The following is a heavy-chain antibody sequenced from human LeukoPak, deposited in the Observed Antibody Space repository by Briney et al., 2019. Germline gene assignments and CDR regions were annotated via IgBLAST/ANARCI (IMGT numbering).Heavy chain of an antibody. CDR1: GFTVGSNY. J-gene: IGHJ6*02. CDR3: SREYFDWSRNYYYGMDV. D-gene: IGHD3-9*01. V-gene: IGHV3-66*01. CDR2: IYSGGST. Sequence: PGGSLRLSCAASGFTVGSNYMSWVRQAPGKGLEWVSVIYSGGSTYYADSVKGRFTISRDNAKNSLYLQMNSLRAEDTAVYYCSREYFDWSRNYYYGMDVWGQGTTVTVSS.